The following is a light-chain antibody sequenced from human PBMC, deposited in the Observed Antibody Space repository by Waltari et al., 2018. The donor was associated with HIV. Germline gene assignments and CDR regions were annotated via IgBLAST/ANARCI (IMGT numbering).Light chain of an antibody. J-gene: IGLJ2*01. CDR3: QTFDSGTVI. V-gene: IGLV3-1*01. Sequence: SYDLTQSPSVSVSPGQTATIACSVEELGDKFVSWYQQRPGQSPELVIYDDYKRPSGIPERFSGSNSGNTATLTISGTQTLDEAAYHCQTFDSGTVIFGGGTNLTVL. CDR2: DDY. CDR1: ELGDKF.